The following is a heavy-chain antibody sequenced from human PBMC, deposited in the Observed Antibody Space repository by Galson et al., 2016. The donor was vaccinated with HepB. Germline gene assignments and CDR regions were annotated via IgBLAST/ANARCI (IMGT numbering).Heavy chain of an antibody. J-gene: IGHJ4*02. V-gene: IGHV3-21*01. CDR2: ISSGSRDI. Sequence: SLRLSCAASGFTFSDFSMNWVRQAPGKGLEWVSSISSGSRDIYYADSVKGRFTISRDNAKNSLYLQMNSLRAEDTAVYCCARDRSNYDFWSGYMPDYYFDYWGQGTLVTVSS. CDR3: ARDRSNYDFWSGYMPDYYFDY. CDR1: GFTFSDFS. D-gene: IGHD3-3*01.